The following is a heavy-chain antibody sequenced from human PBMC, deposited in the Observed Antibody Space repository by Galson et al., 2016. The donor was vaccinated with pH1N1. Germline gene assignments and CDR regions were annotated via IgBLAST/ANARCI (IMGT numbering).Heavy chain of an antibody. CDR1: GGSISSGSYY. Sequence: SETLSLTCTVSGGSISSGSYYWSWIRQPPGKGLEWIGYIYTSGSTSYNPSLKSRVTMSVDTSKNQFSLKLTSVTAAATAVYYCARGLAVAGTFYFDSWGQGTLVTVSS. CDR2: IYTSGST. J-gene: IGHJ4*02. V-gene: IGHV4-61*01. D-gene: IGHD6-19*01. CDR3: ARGLAVAGTFYFDS.